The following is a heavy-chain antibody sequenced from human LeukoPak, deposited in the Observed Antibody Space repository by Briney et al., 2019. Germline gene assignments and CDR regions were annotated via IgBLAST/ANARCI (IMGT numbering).Heavy chain of an antibody. CDR3: ARATYYYDSSGYLYRYLDY. CDR2: IYYSGST. Sequence: PSQTLSLTCTVSGGSISSGGYYWSWIRQHPGKGLEWIGYIYYSGSTYYNPSLKSRVTISVDTSKNQFSLKLSSVTAADTAVYYCARATYYYDSSGYLYRYLDYWGQGTLVTVSS. V-gene: IGHV4-31*03. D-gene: IGHD3-22*01. CDR1: GGSISSGGYY. J-gene: IGHJ4*02.